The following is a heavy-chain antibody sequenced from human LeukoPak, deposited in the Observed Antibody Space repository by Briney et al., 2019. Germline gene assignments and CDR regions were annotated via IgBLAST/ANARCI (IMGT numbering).Heavy chain of an antibody. D-gene: IGHD1-26*01. CDR2: INHSGST. J-gene: IGHJ4*02. CDR1: GGSFSGYY. Sequence: SETLSLTCAVYGGSFSGYYWSWIRQPPGKGLEWIGEINHSGSTNYNPSLKSRVTISVDTSKNQFSLKLSSVTAADTAVYYCARLYSGSYDYWGQGTLVTVSS. V-gene: IGHV4-34*01. CDR3: ARLYSGSYDY.